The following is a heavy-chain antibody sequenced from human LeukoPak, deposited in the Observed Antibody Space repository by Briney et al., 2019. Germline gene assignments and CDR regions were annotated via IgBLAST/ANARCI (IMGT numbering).Heavy chain of an antibody. D-gene: IGHD5-12*01. CDR3: ARYFSLDIVAYMDV. CDR2: ISSSSSYI. J-gene: IGHJ6*04. CDR1: GFTFSSYS. Sequence: GGSLRLSCAASGFTFSSYSMNWVRQAPGKGLEWVSSISSSSSYIYYADSVKGRFTISRDNAKNSLYLQMNSLGAEDTAVYYCARYFSLDIVAYMDVWGKGTTVTVSS. V-gene: IGHV3-21*01.